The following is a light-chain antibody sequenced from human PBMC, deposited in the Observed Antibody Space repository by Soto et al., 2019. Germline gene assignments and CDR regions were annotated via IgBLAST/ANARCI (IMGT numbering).Light chain of an antibody. Sequence: QSVVTQPPSASGSPGQSVTISCTGASSDVGGYNYVSWFQQHPGKAPKLLIYEVTNRPSGVPDRFSGSKSDNTASLTVSGLQAVDEADYYCSSYAGSNTFVFGTGTKVTVL. CDR1: SSDVGGYNY. CDR3: SSYAGSNTFV. CDR2: EVT. J-gene: IGLJ1*01. V-gene: IGLV2-8*01.